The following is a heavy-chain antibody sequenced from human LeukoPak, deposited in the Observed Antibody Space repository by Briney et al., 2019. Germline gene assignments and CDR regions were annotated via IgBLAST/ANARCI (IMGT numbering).Heavy chain of an antibody. CDR3: ARDVIGSLED. V-gene: IGHV3-7*01. D-gene: IGHD1-26*01. CDR1: GFTLSSSS. CDR2: KKGEGSAK. Sequence: GRSLRLSRALSGFTLSSSSIAWVRQAPGRGLECVANKKGEGSAKRSAEYVKGRFTISRASAKNSLYLQMNSLRVEDTGVYCWARDVIGSLEDWGQGTLVTVSS. J-gene: IGHJ4*02.